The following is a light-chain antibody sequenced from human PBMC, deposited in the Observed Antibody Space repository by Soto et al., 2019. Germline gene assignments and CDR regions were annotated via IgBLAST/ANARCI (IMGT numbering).Light chain of an antibody. CDR3: QQYGSSQST. J-gene: IGKJ1*01. CDR1: QSVSSSY. CDR2: GAS. Sequence: EIVLTQSPGTLSLSPGERATLSCSASQSVSSSYLAWYQQKPGQAPRLLIYGASSRATGIPDRFSGSGSGTDFTLTISRLEPEDFAVYYCQQYGSSQSTFGQGTKVEIK. V-gene: IGKV3-20*01.